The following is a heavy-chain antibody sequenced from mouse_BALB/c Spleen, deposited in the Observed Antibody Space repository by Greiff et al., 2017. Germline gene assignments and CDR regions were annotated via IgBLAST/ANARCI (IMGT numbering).Heavy chain of an antibody. D-gene: IGHD1-2*01. J-gene: IGHJ2*01. Sequence: QVQLQQSAAELARPGASVKMSCKASGYTFTSYTMHWVKQRPGQGLEWIGYINPSSGYTEYNQKFKDKTTLTADKSSSTAYMQLSSLTSEDSAVYYCARIHYYGYFDYWGQGTTLTVSS. V-gene: IGHV1-4*02. CDR2: INPSSGYT. CDR3: ARIHYYGYFDY. CDR1: GYTFTSYT.